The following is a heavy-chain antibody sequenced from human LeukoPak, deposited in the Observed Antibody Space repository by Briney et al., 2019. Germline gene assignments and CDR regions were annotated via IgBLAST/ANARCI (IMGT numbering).Heavy chain of an antibody. J-gene: IGHJ4*02. V-gene: IGHV3-21*01. CDR2: ISSSSRYI. CDR3: ARVGVYDILTGWTDY. D-gene: IGHD3-9*01. CDR1: GFTFSSYA. Sequence: GGSLRLSCAASGFTFSSYAMSWVRQAPGKGLEWVSSISSSSRYIYYADSVKGRFTISRDNAKNSLYLQMNSLRAEDTAVYYCARVGVYDILTGWTDYWGQGTLVTVSS.